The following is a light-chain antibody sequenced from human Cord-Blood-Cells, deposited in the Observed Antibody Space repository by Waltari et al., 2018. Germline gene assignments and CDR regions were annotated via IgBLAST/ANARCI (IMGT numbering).Light chain of an antibody. J-gene: IGKJ3*01. CDR3: QQYDNLLIT. V-gene: IGKV1-33*01. CDR2: YAS. CDR1: QDISNY. Sequence: DLQMTQSTYSLSASVGDRVTITCQASQDISNYVNWDQQKPGKAPKLLIYYASNLETAVPSRCSGSGSGTEFTVTISSLQPEDIATYYCQQYDNLLITFGPGTKVDIK.